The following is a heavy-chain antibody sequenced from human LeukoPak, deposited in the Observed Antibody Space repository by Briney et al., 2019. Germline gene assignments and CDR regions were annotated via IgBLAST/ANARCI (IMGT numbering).Heavy chain of an antibody. CDR1: GYTFTNYD. J-gene: IGHJ5*01. V-gene: IGHV1-18*01. Sequence: ASVKVSCKASGYTFTNYDITWVRQAPGQGLEWMGWISTYSGNTNYARNLQGRVTMTTDTSTTTAYMELRSLRSDDTAVYYCARGGVTNWLDSWGQGTLVTVSS. CDR3: ARGGVTNWLDS. D-gene: IGHD3-10*01. CDR2: ISTYSGNT.